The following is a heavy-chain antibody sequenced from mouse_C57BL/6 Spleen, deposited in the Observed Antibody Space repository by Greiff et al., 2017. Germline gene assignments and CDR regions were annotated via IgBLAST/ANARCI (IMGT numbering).Heavy chain of an antibody. D-gene: IGHD2-3*01. CDR3: ARWDGYLFDY. CDR2: IDPSDSYT. CDR1: GYTFTSYW. V-gene: IGHV1-69*01. Sequence: QVQLKQPGAELVMPGASVKLSCKASGYTFTSYWMHWVKQRPGQGLEWIGEIDPSDSYTNYNQKFKGKSTLTVDKSSSTAYMQLSSLTSEDSAVYYCARWDGYLFDYWGQGTTLTVSS. J-gene: IGHJ2*01.